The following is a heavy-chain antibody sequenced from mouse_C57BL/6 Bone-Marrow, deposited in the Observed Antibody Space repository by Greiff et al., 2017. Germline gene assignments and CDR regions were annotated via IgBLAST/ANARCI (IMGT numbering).Heavy chain of an antibody. CDR2: ISNGGGST. V-gene: IGHV5-12*01. D-gene: IGHD2-13*01. CDR3: ARRGEYYSMDY. Sequence: EVKLVESGGGLVQPGGSLKLSCAASGFTFSDYYMYWVRQTPEQRLEWVAYISNGGGSTYYPDTVKGRFTISRDNTKDTLYLKMSRLKSDDTAMYYCARRGEYYSMDYWGKGTSVTVSS. J-gene: IGHJ4*01. CDR1: GFTFSDYY.